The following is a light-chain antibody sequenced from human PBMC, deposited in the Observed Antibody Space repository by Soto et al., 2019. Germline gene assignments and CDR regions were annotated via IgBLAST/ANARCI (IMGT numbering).Light chain of an antibody. CDR2: DVS. Sequence: QSALTQPASVSGSPGQSIAISCNGTSSDVGGYNYVSWYQQHPGKAPKLMVYDVSNRPSGVSNRFSGSKSGNTASLTISGLQAEDEADYYCSSYTSTSTYVFGTGTRSPS. J-gene: IGLJ1*01. V-gene: IGLV2-14*01. CDR1: SSDVGGYNY. CDR3: SSYTSTSTYV.